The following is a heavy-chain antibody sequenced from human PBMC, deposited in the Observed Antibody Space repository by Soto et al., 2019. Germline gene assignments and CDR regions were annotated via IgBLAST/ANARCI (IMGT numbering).Heavy chain of an antibody. CDR1: GYSFTSYW. J-gene: IGHJ4*02. CDR2: IDPSDSYT. D-gene: IGHD3-22*01. V-gene: IGHV5-10-1*01. Sequence: PGESLKISCKGSGYSFTSYWISWVRQMPGKGLEWMGRIDPSDSYTNYSPSPQGHVTISADKSISTAYLQWSSLKASDTAMYYCARQPYYYDSSGYPPHFDYWGQGTLVTVSS. CDR3: ARQPYYYDSSGYPPHFDY.